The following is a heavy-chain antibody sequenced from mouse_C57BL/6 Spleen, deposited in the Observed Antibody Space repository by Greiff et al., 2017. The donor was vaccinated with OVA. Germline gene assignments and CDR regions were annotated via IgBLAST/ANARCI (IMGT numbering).Heavy chain of an antibody. CDR3: ARRGALAYYIDTYYAMDY. CDR1: GYTFTSYW. J-gene: IGHJ4*01. Sequence: QVQLQQPGAELVKPGASVKMSCKASGYTFTSYWITWVKQRPGQGLEWIGDIYPGSGSTNYHEKFKSKATLTVDTSSSTAYMQLSSLTSEDSAVYYCARRGALAYYIDTYYAMDYWGQGTSVTVAS. D-gene: IGHD2-12*01. CDR2: IYPGSGST. V-gene: IGHV1-55*01.